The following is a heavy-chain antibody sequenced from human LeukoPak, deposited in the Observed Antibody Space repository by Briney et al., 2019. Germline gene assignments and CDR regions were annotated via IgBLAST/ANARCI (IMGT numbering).Heavy chain of an antibody. CDR1: GGSFSGYY. Sequence: NPSETLSLTCAVYGGSFSGYYWSWIRQPPGKGLEWIGEINHSGSTNYNPPLKSRVTISIDTSKNQFSLKLNSVTAADTAVYYCARQRDWGFGSYIDYWGQGTLVTVSS. J-gene: IGHJ4*02. CDR2: INHSGST. CDR3: ARQRDWGFGSYIDY. D-gene: IGHD7-27*01. V-gene: IGHV4-34*01.